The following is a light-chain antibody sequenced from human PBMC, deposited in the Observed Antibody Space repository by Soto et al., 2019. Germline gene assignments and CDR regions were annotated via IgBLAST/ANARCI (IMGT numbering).Light chain of an antibody. CDR3: QQLLSYPIT. V-gene: IGKV1-5*01. CDR1: QTISSW. CDR2: DAS. J-gene: IGKJ5*01. Sequence: DIQMTQSPSTLSGSVGDRVTMTFRASQTISSWLAWYQQKPGKAPKLLIYDASALPRGVPSRFSGSGSGTSFTLTISSLQPEDFATYYCQQLLSYPITFGQGTRLETK.